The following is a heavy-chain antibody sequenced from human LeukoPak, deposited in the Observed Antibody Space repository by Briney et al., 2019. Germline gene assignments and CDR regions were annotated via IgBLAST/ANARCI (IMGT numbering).Heavy chain of an antibody. CDR2: ISGSGGST. Sequence: PGGSLRLSCAASGFTFSSSAMSWVRQAPGKGLEWVSAISGSGGSTYYADSVKGRFTISRDNSKNTLYLQMNSLRAEDTALYYCAKDGGIAAHLADYWGQGTLVTVSS. V-gene: IGHV3-23*01. CDR1: GFTFSSSA. J-gene: IGHJ4*02. CDR3: AKDGGIAAHLADY. D-gene: IGHD6-6*01.